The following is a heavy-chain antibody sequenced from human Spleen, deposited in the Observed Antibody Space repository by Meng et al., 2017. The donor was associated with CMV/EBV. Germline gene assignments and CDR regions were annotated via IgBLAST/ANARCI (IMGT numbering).Heavy chain of an antibody. CDR3: ARVHFGVVIRCPHY. CDR1: GLTFSSYW. J-gene: IGHJ4*02. V-gene: IGHV3-30-3*01. CDR2: ISYDGSNK. D-gene: IGHD3-3*01. Sequence: LSLTCAVSGLTFSSYWMTWVRQAPGKGLEWVAVISYDGSNKYYADSVKGRFTISRDNSKNTLYLQMNSLRAEDTAVYYCARVHFGVVIRCPHYWGQGTLVTVSS.